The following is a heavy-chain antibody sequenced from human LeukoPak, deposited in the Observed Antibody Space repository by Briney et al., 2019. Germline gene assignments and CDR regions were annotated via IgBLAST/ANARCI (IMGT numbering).Heavy chain of an antibody. Sequence: GESLKISCKGSGYSFTSYWIGWMRQMPGKGLEWMGILYPGDSDTRYSPSFQGQVTISADKSISTAYLQWSSLKASDTAMYYCARRYSGSYSAFDIWGQGTMVTVSS. J-gene: IGHJ3*02. D-gene: IGHD1-26*01. CDR1: GYSFTSYW. CDR3: ARRYSGSYSAFDI. CDR2: LYPGDSDT. V-gene: IGHV5-51*01.